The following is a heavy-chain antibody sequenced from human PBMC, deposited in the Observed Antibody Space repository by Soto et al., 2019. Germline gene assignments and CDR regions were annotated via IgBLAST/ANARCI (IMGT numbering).Heavy chain of an antibody. D-gene: IGHD6-19*01. CDR3: AKSEGVSSGWYRFLYYYYGMSC. CDR1: GFTFSSYG. Sequence: PGVSIKLSCAASGFTFSSYGMHWVRQAPGKGLEWVAVISYDGSNKYYADSVKGRFTISRDNSKNTLYLQMNSLRAEDTAVYYCAKSEGVSSGWYRFLYYYYGMSCRGQGTKVTGPS. CDR2: ISYDGSNK. V-gene: IGHV3-30*18. J-gene: IGHJ6*02.